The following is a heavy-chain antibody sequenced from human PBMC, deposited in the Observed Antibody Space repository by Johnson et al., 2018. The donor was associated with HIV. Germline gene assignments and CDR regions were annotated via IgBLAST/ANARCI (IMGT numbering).Heavy chain of an antibody. CDR1: GFTFSSYW. D-gene: IGHD6-13*01. Sequence: EVQLVESGGGLVQPGGSLRLSCAASGFTFSSYWMSWVRHAPGKGLEWVANIKQDGSEKYYADSVKGRFTISRDNSKNTLYLQMNSLRAEDTAVYYCARGSSSWYWVFDAFDIWGQGTMVTVSS. V-gene: IGHV3-7*01. CDR2: IKQDGSEK. CDR3: ARGSSSWYWVFDAFDI. J-gene: IGHJ3*02.